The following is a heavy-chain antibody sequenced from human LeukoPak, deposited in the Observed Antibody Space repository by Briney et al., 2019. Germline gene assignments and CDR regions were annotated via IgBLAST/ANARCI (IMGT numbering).Heavy chain of an antibody. Sequence: GGSLRLSCAASGFTFSSYAMHWVRQAPGKGLEWVAVISYDGSNKYYADSVKGRFTISSDNSKNTLYLQMNSLRAEDTAVYYCARDQDYYGSGSCFDYWGQGTLVTVSS. J-gene: IGHJ4*02. CDR1: GFTFSSYA. D-gene: IGHD3-10*01. CDR2: ISYDGSNK. CDR3: ARDQDYYGSGSCFDY. V-gene: IGHV3-30-3*01.